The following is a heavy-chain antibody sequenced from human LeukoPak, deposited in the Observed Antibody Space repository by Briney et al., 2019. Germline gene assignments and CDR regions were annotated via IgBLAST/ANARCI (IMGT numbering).Heavy chain of an antibody. J-gene: IGHJ5*02. CDR1: GGTFSSYA. Sequence: SVKVSCKASGGTFSSYAISWVRQAPGQGLEWMGGIIPIFGTANYAQKFQGRVTITADESTSTAYMELSSLRSEDTAVYYCARAPTERYCSGGSCYSWFDLWGQGTLVTVSS. CDR3: ARAPTERYCSGGSCYSWFDL. CDR2: IIPIFGTA. D-gene: IGHD2-15*01. V-gene: IGHV1-69*13.